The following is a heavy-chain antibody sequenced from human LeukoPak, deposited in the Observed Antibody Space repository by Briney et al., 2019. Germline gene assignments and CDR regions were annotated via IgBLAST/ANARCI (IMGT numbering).Heavy chain of an antibody. D-gene: IGHD3-3*01. Sequence: SETLSLTCTVSGGSVSGYYWSWIRQPAGKGLEWIGRIYTSGSTNYNPSLKSRVTMSVDTSKNQFSLKLSSVTAADTAVYYCARGAPYYDFWSGYLGYYFDYWGQGTLVTVSS. J-gene: IGHJ4*02. CDR3: ARGAPYYDFWSGYLGYYFDY. CDR1: GGSVSGYY. CDR2: IYTSGST. V-gene: IGHV4-4*07.